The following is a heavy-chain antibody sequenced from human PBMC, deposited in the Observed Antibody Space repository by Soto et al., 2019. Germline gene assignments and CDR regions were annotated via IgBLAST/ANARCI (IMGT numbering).Heavy chain of an antibody. V-gene: IGHV4-59*01. CDR1: NGSISTYY. CDR3: VRDYLLTGFDT. J-gene: IGHJ5*02. CDR2: AYYSGTT. Sequence: PSETLSLTCTVSNGSISTYYWTWVRQPPGKGLEWIGYAYYSGTTNYNPSLKSRVGMSIDTSKNQFSLELKSVTAADTATYYCVRDYLLTGFDTWGQGTLVTVSS. D-gene: IGHD3-9*01.